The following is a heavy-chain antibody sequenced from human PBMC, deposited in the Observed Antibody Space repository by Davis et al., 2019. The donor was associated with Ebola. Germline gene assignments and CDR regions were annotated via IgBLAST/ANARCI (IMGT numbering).Heavy chain of an antibody. J-gene: IGHJ4*02. Sequence: MPGGSLRLSCTVSGGSISSSSYYWGWIRQPPGKGLEWIGSIYYSGSTYYNPSLKSRVTISVDTSKNQFSLKLSSVTAADTAVYYCARQYSSLGLGITGWGQGTLVTVSS. V-gene: IGHV4-39*01. CDR2: IYYSGST. D-gene: IGHD6-6*01. CDR3: ARQYSSLGLGITG. CDR1: GGSISSSSYY.